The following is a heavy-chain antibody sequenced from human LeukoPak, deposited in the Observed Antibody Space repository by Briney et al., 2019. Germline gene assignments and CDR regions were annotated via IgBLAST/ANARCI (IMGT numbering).Heavy chain of an antibody. J-gene: IGHJ4*02. V-gene: IGHV3-23*01. CDR1: GFSFSNYA. D-gene: IGHD2-2*01. CDR2: IRGSGDST. Sequence: WGSLRLSCAASGFSFSNYAMSWVRQVPGKGLEWVGGIRGSGDSTYYVDSVKGRLTIYRDNSQNTLYLQMNSLRAEDTAVYYCAKVRNCYGDCYYFDYWGKGTLVTVSS. CDR3: AKVRNCYGDCYYFDY.